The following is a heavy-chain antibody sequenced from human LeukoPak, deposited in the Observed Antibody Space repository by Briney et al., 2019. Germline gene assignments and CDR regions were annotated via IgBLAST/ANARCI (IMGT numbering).Heavy chain of an antibody. CDR2: VSYDGTDK. V-gene: IGHV3-30*04. CDR3: ARELVVTLDY. D-gene: IGHD2-2*01. J-gene: IGHJ4*02. Sequence: PGGSLRLSCTASGFSFSSYPMHWVRQAPGKGLEWVAVVSYDGTDKDYADSVKGRFTISRDNLKNTLYLELNSLRTEDTALYCARELVVTLDYWGQGTVITVSS. CDR1: GFSFSSYP.